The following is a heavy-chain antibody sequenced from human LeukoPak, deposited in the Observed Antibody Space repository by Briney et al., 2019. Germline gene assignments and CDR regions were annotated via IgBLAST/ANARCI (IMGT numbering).Heavy chain of an antibody. V-gene: IGHV1-2*04. CDR2: INPNSGGT. J-gene: IGHJ4*02. D-gene: IGHD2-15*01. CDR1: GYTFTGYY. CDR3: ARDGCCSGGSCLDY. Sequence: GASVKVSCKASGYTFTGYYMHWVRQAPGQGLEWMGWINPNSGGTNYAQKFQGWVTMTRDTSISTAYMELSRLRSDDTAVYYCARDGCCSGGSCLDYWGQGTLVTVSS.